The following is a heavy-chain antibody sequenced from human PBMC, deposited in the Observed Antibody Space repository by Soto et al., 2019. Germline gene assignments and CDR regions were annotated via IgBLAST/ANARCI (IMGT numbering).Heavy chain of an antibody. CDR2: INHSGST. CDR1: GGSFSGYY. V-gene: IGHV4-34*01. CDR3: ARWPRTTVTTPLYYYYGMDV. J-gene: IGHJ6*02. D-gene: IGHD4-17*01. Sequence: QVQLQQWGAGLLKPSETLSLTCAVYGGSFSGYYWSWIRQPPGKGLEWIGEINHSGSTNYNPSLKGRVTISVDTSKNQFSLKLSSVTAADTAVYYCARWPRTTVTTPLYYYYGMDVWGQGTTVTVSS.